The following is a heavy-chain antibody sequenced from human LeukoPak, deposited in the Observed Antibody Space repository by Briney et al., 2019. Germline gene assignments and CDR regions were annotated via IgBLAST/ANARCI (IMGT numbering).Heavy chain of an antibody. J-gene: IGHJ3*02. CDR2: ISAYNGNT. D-gene: IGHD3-9*01. CDR3: ARDSDYDILTGYYRAHVFDI. Sequence: GASVKVSCKASGYTFTSYGISWVRQAPGQGLEWMGWISAYNGNTNYAQKLQGRVTMTTDTSTSTAYMELRSLRSDDTAVYYCARDSDYDILTGYYRAHVFDIWGQGTMVTVSS. CDR1: GYTFTSYG. V-gene: IGHV1-18*01.